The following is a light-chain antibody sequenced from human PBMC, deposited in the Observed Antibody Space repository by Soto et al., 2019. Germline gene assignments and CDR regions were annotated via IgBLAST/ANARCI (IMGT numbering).Light chain of an antibody. CDR1: QSVTSNY. CDR2: AAS. Sequence: EVVLTQSPGTVSLSPGERATLSCRASQSVTSNYLAWYQQKPGQAPRLLIYAASSRATGIPDRFSGSGCGTDFTFSISRVASEDFAVYYCQHYGSSVPWTFGQGTKVEIK. CDR3: QHYGSSVPWT. J-gene: IGKJ1*01. V-gene: IGKV3-20*01.